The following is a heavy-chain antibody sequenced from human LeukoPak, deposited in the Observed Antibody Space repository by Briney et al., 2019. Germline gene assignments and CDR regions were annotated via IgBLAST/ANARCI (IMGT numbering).Heavy chain of an antibody. CDR2: INTNTGNP. Sequence: ASVKVSCKASGYTFTSYAMKWVRQAPGQGLEWMGWINTNTGNPTYAQGFAGRFVFSLATSVSTAYMQISSLKAEDTAVYSCAREYSYGQNYYMDVWGKGTTVTVSS. J-gene: IGHJ6*03. CDR3: AREYSYGQNYYMDV. D-gene: IGHD5-18*01. CDR1: GYTFTSYA. V-gene: IGHV7-4-1*02.